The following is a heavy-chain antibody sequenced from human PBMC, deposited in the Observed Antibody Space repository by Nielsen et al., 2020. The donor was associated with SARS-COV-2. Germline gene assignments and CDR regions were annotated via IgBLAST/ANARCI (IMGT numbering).Heavy chain of an antibody. V-gene: IGHV3-33*05. D-gene: IGHD2-15*01. CDR2: ISYDGSNK. Sequence: WIRQPPGKGLEWVAVISYDGSNKYYADSVKGRFTISRDNSKNTLYLQMNSLRAEDTAVYYCARDRRAEVVAATGDAFDIWGQGTMVTVSS. CDR3: ARDRRAEVVAATGDAFDI. J-gene: IGHJ3*02.